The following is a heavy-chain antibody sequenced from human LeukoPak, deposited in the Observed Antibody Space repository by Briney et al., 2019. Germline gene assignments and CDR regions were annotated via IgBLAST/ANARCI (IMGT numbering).Heavy chain of an antibody. V-gene: IGHV3-30-3*01. J-gene: IGHJ4*02. CDR2: ISFEGSNV. CDR3: ARDQSMDY. D-gene: IGHD6-6*01. CDR1: GFTFSSYA. Sequence: GGSLRLSCAASGFTFSSYAIHWARQAPGKGLEWLSLISFEGSNVHYADSMKDRFTISRDNSKNTVYLQMNSLRIEDTAVYYCARDQSMDYWGQGILVAVSS.